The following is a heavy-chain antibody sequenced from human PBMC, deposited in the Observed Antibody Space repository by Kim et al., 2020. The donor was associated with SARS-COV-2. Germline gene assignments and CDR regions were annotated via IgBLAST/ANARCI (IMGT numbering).Heavy chain of an antibody. CDR2: ISSSGSTI. J-gene: IGHJ6*02. V-gene: IGHV3-48*03. D-gene: IGHD3-3*01. Sequence: GGSLRLSCAASGFTFSSYEMNWVRQAPGKGLEWVSYISSSGSTIYYADSVKGRFTISRDNAKNSLYLQMNSLRAEDTAVYYCARAEIRFLEWSHEGMDVWGQGTTVTVSS. CDR3: ARAEIRFLEWSHEGMDV. CDR1: GFTFSSYE.